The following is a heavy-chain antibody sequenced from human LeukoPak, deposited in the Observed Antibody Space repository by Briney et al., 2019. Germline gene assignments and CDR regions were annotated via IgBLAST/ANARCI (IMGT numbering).Heavy chain of an antibody. CDR3: AKDRFGVVIVNWFDP. V-gene: IGHV3-53*01. CDR2: IYSGGST. CDR1: EFSVGSNY. D-gene: IGHD3-3*01. J-gene: IGHJ5*02. Sequence: GGSLRLSCAASEFSVGSNYMTWVRQAPGKGLEWVSLIYSGGSTYYADSVKGRFTISRDNSKNTLYLQMNSLRAEDTAVYYCAKDRFGVVIVNWFDPWGQGTLVTVSS.